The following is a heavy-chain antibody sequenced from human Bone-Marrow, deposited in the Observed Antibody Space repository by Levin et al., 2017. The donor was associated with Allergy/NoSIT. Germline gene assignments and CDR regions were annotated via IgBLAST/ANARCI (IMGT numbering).Heavy chain of an antibody. J-gene: IGHJ4*02. CDR2: IKQDGSEK. Sequence: GGSLRLSCAVSGFTFSTYWMSWVRQAPGKGLEWVANIKQDGSEKYYVDSVKGRFTISRDNAKNSLYLQMNSLRAEDTAVYYCARDRGMVVEEYWGQGTLVTVSS. CDR1: GFTFSTYW. V-gene: IGHV3-7*01. CDR3: ARDRGMVVEEY. D-gene: IGHD3-10*01.